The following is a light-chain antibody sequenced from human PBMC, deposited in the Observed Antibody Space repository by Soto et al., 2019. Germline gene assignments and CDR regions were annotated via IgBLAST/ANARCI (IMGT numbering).Light chain of an antibody. V-gene: IGKV1-13*02. CDR3: QQYNSYPYT. Sequence: AIQLTQSPSSLSASVADRVTITCRASQGISSALAWYQQKPGKAPKLLIYDASTLESGVPSRFSGSGSGTEFTLTISSLQPDDFATYYCQQYNSYPYTFGQGTRLEI. CDR1: QGISSA. J-gene: IGKJ5*01. CDR2: DAS.